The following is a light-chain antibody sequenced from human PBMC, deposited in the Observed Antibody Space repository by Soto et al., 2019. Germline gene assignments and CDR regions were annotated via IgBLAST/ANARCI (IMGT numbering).Light chain of an antibody. Sequence: DIQMTQSPSTLSASVGDRVTIACRTSQSIGRLLAWYRQKPGKAPELLIYDASNLDTVVPSRFSGSGSGTEFPLAINSLQPDDFAIYYCQQYSSYPLTFAGGTKVEFK. CDR2: DAS. CDR3: QQYSSYPLT. V-gene: IGKV1-5*01. CDR1: QSIGRL. J-gene: IGKJ4*01.